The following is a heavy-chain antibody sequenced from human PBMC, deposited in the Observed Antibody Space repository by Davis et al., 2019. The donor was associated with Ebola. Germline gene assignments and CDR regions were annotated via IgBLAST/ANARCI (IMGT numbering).Heavy chain of an antibody. J-gene: IGHJ6*02. Sequence: ASVKVSCKASGYTFTSYGINWVRQAPGQGLEWMGWISAYNGNTNYAQKLQGRVTMTRDTSTSTVYMELSSLRSEDTAVYYCARDYGTSAFACMDVWGQGTTVTVSS. CDR2: ISAYNGNT. CDR3: ARDYGTSAFACMDV. CDR1: GYTFTSYG. V-gene: IGHV1-18*01. D-gene: IGHD3-16*01.